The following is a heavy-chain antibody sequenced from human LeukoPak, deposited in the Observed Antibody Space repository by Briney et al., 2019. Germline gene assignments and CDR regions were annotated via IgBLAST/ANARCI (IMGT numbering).Heavy chain of an antibody. CDR2: INPSGGST. J-gene: IGHJ3*02. Sequence: ASVKVSCKASGYTFTSYYMHWVRQAPGQGLEWMGIINPSGGSTSYAQKFQGRVTMTRDTSTSTVYMELSSLRSEGTAVYYCARDIMITFGGVIVNSAFDIWGQGTMVTVSS. D-gene: IGHD3-16*02. V-gene: IGHV1-46*01. CDR3: ARDIMITFGGVIVNSAFDI. CDR1: GYTFTSYY.